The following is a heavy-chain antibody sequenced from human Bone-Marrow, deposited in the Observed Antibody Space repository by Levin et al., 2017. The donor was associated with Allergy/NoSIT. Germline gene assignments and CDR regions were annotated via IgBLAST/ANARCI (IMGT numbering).Heavy chain of an antibody. CDR3: AASIAAHYYYYGMDV. D-gene: IGHD6-6*01. V-gene: IGHV1-58*01. CDR1: GFTFTSSA. CDR2: IVVGSGNT. Sequence: SVKVSCKASGFTFTSSAVQWVRQARGQRLEWIGWIVVGSGNTNYAQKFQERVTITRDMSTSTAYMELSSLRSEDTAVYYCAASIAAHYYYYGMDVWGQGTTVTVSS. J-gene: IGHJ6*02.